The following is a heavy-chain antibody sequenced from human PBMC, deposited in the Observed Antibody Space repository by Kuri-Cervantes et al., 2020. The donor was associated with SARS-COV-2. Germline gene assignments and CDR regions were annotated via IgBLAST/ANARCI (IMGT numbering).Heavy chain of an antibody. Sequence: ETLSLTCAASGFIFSSYGMSWVRQAPGKGLEWVANIRQDGNEIFYVDSVKGRFTISRDNAKNLLSLQMSSLRVEDTAVYYCARDGYSGSYSDYWGQGTLVTVSS. CDR3: ARDGYSGSYSDY. CDR1: GFIFSSYG. CDR2: IRQDGNEI. J-gene: IGHJ4*02. V-gene: IGHV3-7*01. D-gene: IGHD1-26*01.